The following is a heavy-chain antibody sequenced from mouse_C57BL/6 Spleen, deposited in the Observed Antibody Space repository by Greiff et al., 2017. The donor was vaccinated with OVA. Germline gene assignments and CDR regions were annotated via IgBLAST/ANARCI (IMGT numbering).Heavy chain of an antibody. J-gene: IGHJ2*01. CDR1: GYTFTNYW. CDR3: AGRRGCDFDY. Sequence: QVQLQQSGAELVRPGTSVKMSCKASGYTFTNYWIGWVKQRPGHGLEWIGDIYPGGGYSNYNEKFKGKATLTADKSSSTAYMQISSLTAEDAAIYYCAGRRGCDFDYWGQGTTITVSS. CDR2: IYPGGGYS. V-gene: IGHV1-63*01.